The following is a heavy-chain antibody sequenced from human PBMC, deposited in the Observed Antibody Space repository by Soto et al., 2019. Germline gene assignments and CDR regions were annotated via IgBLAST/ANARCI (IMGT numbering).Heavy chain of an antibody. J-gene: IGHJ5*02. CDR1: GFTFSSYT. V-gene: IGHV3-30*04. D-gene: IGHD2-15*01. CDR3: VRDGGGGHYWFDP. Sequence: QVHLVESGGGVVQPGTSLRLSCAASGFTFSSYTMHWVRQAPGKGLEWVALISYDGSNKYYTDSVKGRFTISRDNSKTTVDLQMNSPRAEDPSVYYCVRDGGGGHYWFDPWGQGTLVTVSS. CDR2: ISYDGSNK.